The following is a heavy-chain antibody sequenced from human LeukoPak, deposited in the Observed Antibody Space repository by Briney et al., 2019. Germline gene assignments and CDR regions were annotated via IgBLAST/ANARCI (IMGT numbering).Heavy chain of an antibody. CDR3: ARLEYSSSSKFDY. D-gene: IGHD6-6*01. V-gene: IGHV4-59*11. J-gene: IGHJ4*02. CDR1: GCSISSHY. Sequence: SETLSLTCTVSGCSISSHYWSWIRQPPGKGLEWIGYIYYSGSTNYNPPLKSRVTISVDTSKNQFSLKLSSVTAADTAVYYCARLEYSSSSKFDYWGQGTLVTVSS. CDR2: IYYSGST.